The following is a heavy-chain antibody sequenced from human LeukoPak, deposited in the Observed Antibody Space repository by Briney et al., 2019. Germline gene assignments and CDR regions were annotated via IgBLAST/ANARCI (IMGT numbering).Heavy chain of an antibody. V-gene: IGHV4-34*01. CDR1: GGFFSGYY. J-gene: IGHJ6*03. CDR3: ARRNRVVTSAAGRLYYHYCMDV. CDR2: INFSGIT. Sequence: SETLSLTCAVNGGFFSGYYWSWVRQSPGKGVEWIGEINFSGITKYNPSLKSRLTISADTSKEHFSLTLISVTAADTAVYYCARRNRVVTSAAGRLYYHYCMDVWGNGATVTVSS. D-gene: IGHD2-2*01.